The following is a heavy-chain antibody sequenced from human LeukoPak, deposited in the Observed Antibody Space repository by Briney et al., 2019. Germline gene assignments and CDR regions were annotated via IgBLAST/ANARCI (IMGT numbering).Heavy chain of an antibody. V-gene: IGHV3-23*01. D-gene: IGHD3-10*01. Sequence: SGGSLRLSCAASGFTFSSYAMSWVRQAPGKGPEWVSAISGSGGSTYYADSVKGRFTISRDNSKNTLYLQMNSLRAEDTAVYYCAKDRDYGSGSYCFDYWGQGTLVTVSS. CDR1: GFTFSSYA. CDR2: ISGSGGST. J-gene: IGHJ4*02. CDR3: AKDRDYGSGSYCFDY.